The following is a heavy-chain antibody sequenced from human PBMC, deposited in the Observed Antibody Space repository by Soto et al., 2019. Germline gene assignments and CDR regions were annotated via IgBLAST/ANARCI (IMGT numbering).Heavy chain of an antibody. J-gene: IGHJ5*02. CDR3: ARSPNYDFWSGYTNWFDP. V-gene: IGHV3-23*01. CDR2: ISGSGGST. Sequence: EVQLLESGGGLVQPGGSLRLSCAASRFTFSTYAMSWVRQAPGKGLEWVSGISGSGGSTYYADSVKGRFTISRDNVKNTLYLQMNSLRAEDTAVYYCARSPNYDFWSGYTNWFDPWGQGTLVTVSS. D-gene: IGHD3-3*01. CDR1: RFTFSTYA.